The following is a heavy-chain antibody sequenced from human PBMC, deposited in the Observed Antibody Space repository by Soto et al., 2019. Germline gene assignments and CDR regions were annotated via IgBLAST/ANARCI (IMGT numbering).Heavy chain of an antibody. Sequence: EVQLLESGGGLVQPGGSLRLSCAASGFTFSSYAMSWVRQAPGKGLEWVSAISGSGGSTYYADSVKGRFTISRDNSKNTLHLQMNSLRAEDTAVYYCAKVSSGWYDYFDYWGQGTLVTVSS. CDR2: ISGSGGST. J-gene: IGHJ4*02. V-gene: IGHV3-23*01. CDR3: AKVSSGWYDYFDY. CDR1: GFTFSSYA. D-gene: IGHD6-19*01.